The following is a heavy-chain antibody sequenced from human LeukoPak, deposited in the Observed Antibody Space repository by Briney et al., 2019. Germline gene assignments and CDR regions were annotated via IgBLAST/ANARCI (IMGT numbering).Heavy chain of an antibody. V-gene: IGHV1-2*02. Sequence: ASVKVSCKASGYTFTGYYMHWVRQAPGQGLEWMGWINPNSGGTNYAQKFQGRVTMTRDTSISTAYMELSRLRSDDTAVYYCARLKIMTTVTMPFDYWGQGTLVTVSS. J-gene: IGHJ4*02. CDR1: GYTFTGYY. D-gene: IGHD4-17*01. CDR2: INPNSGGT. CDR3: ARLKIMTTVTMPFDY.